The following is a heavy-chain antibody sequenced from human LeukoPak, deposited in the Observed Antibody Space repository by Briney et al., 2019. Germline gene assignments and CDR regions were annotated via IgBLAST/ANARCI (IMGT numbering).Heavy chain of an antibody. CDR2: ISAYNGNI. CDR3: ARDLVFSGTYPTTYYFDY. CDR1: GYTFTSYG. D-gene: IGHD1-26*01. Sequence: GASVKVSCKASGYTFTSYGVSWVRQAPGQGLEWMGWISAYNGNINYAQKLQGRVTMTTDTSTSTAYMELRSLRSDDTAVYYCARDLVFSGTYPTTYYFDYWGQGTLVTVSS. V-gene: IGHV1-18*01. J-gene: IGHJ4*02.